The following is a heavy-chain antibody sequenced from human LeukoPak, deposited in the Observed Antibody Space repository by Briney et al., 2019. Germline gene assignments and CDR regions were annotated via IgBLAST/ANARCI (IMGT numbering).Heavy chain of an antibody. V-gene: IGHV1-69*05. CDR1: GGTFSSYA. CDR3: ARALGATDAFDI. J-gene: IGHJ3*02. CDR2: IIPIFGTT. Sequence: ASVKVSCKASGGTFSSYAISWVRQAPGQGLEWMGWIIPIFGTTNYAQKFQGRVTITTDESTSTAYMELSSLRSEDTAVYYCARALGATDAFDIWGQGTMVTVSS. D-gene: IGHD1-26*01.